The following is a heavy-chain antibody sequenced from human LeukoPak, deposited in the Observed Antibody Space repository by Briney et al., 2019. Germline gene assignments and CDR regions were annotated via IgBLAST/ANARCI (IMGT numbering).Heavy chain of an antibody. CDR1: GGSISSSSYY. J-gene: IGHJ5*02. V-gene: IGHV4-39*01. CDR3: ARLQEP. CDR2: IYYSGST. Sequence: SETLSLTCTVSGGSISSSSYYWGWIRQPPGEGLEWIGSIYYSGSTYYNPSLKSRVTISVDTSKNQFSLRLSSVTAADTAVYYCARLQEPWGQGTLVTVSS.